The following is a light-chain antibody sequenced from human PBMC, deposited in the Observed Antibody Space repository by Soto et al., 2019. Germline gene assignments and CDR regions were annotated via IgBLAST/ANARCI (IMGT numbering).Light chain of an antibody. CDR3: QQRSNWPL. Sequence: EIVLKQAPTTLSFSPGERVTLSCRASQAISSYLAWYQQKPGQAPRLLIYDASKRATGIPARFSGSGPGTDFTLTISNVEPEDLAVYYCQQRSNWPLFGQGTRLEIK. CDR1: QAISSY. CDR2: DAS. J-gene: IGKJ5*01. V-gene: IGKV3-11*01.